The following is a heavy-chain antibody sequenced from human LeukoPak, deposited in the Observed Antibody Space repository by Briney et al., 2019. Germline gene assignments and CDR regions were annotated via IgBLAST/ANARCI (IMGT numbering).Heavy chain of an antibody. CDR1: GFTVSSNY. J-gene: IGHJ4*02. V-gene: IGHV3-23*01. Sequence: GGSLRLSCAASGFTVSSNYMSWVRQAPGKGLEWVSAISGSGGSTYYADSVKGRFTISRDNPKNTLYLQMNSLRAEDTAVYYCAKGLDYDFWSGYYWGQGTLVTVSS. CDR2: ISGSGGST. D-gene: IGHD3-3*01. CDR3: AKGLDYDFWSGYY.